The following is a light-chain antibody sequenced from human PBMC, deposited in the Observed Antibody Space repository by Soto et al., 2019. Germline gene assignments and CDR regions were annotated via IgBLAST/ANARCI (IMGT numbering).Light chain of an antibody. CDR3: QQRSNWPMYP. J-gene: IGKJ2*01. V-gene: IGKV3-11*01. CDR1: QSISTY. CDR2: DAS. Sequence: EIVLTQSPATLSLSPGERATLSCRASQSISTYLAWYQQKPGQPPRLLIYDASNRATGIPARFSGSGSGTDFTLTISSLEPEDFAVYYCQQRSNWPMYPFGQGTKLEIK.